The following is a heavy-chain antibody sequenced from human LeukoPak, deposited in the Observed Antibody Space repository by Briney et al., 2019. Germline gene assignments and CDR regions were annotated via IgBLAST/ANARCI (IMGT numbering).Heavy chain of an antibody. CDR3: ARVVKQWLVRGFWFDP. J-gene: IGHJ5*02. D-gene: IGHD6-19*01. CDR2: IYYSGST. CDR1: GGSISSYY. Sequence: SETLSLTCTVSGGSISSYYWSWIRQPPGEGLEWIGYIYYSGSTNYNPSLKSRVTISVDTSKNQFSLKLSSVTAADTAVYYCARVVKQWLVRGFWFDPWGQGTLVTVSS. V-gene: IGHV4-59*01.